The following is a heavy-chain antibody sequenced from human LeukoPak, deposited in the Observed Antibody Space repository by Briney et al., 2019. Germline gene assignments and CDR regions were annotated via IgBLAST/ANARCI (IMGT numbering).Heavy chain of an antibody. CDR2: ISSSSSHI. Sequence: EGSLRLSCAASGFTFSSYSMNWVRQAPGKGLEWLSSISSSSSHIYFADSVKGRFIISRDNAKNSLYLQMNSLRAEDTAVYYCARDLNQLQRDIYYYYGLDAWGQGTTVTVSS. J-gene: IGHJ6*02. V-gene: IGHV3-21*01. D-gene: IGHD2-15*01. CDR1: GFTFSSYS. CDR3: ARDLNQLQRDIYYYYGLDA.